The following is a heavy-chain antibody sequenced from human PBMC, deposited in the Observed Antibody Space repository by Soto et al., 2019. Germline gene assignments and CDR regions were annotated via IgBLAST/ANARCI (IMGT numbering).Heavy chain of an antibody. J-gene: IGHJ4*02. V-gene: IGHV4-59*01. D-gene: IGHD6-19*01. CDR3: ARLYSSGWYEGYYFDY. CDR1: GGSISSYC. CDR2: IYYSGST. Sequence: SETLSLTCTVSGGSISSYCWSWIRQPPGKGLEWIGYIYYSGSTNYNPSLKSRVTISVDTSKNQFSLKLSSVTAADTAVYYCARLYSSGWYEGYYFDYWGQGTLVTVS.